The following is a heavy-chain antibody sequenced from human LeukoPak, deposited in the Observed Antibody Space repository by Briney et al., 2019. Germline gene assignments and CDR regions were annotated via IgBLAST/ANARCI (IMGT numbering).Heavy chain of an antibody. CDR3: ARARSSYGYGDAFDI. CDR2: IYSGGST. V-gene: IGHV3-53*05. D-gene: IGHD5-18*01. Sequence: GGSLRLSCAASELTLSDNYMSWIRQAPGRGLEWVSFIYSGGSTYYADSVRGRFIISRDTSKNTLYLQMNSLRAEDTAVYYCARARSSYGYGDAFDIWGQGTMVTVSS. CDR1: ELTLSDNY. J-gene: IGHJ3*02.